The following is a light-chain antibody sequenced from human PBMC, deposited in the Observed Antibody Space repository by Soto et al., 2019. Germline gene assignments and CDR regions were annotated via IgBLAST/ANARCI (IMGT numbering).Light chain of an antibody. J-gene: IGLJ2*01. Sequence: SYELTQPPSVSVSPGQTASITCSGDKLGDKFACWYQQKPGQSPVLIIYQDNERPSGIPERFSGSNSGNTATLTISGTQAKDEADYYCQAWDSNTAVFGGGTKVTVL. CDR3: QAWDSNTAV. CDR1: KLGDKF. CDR2: QDN. V-gene: IGLV3-1*01.